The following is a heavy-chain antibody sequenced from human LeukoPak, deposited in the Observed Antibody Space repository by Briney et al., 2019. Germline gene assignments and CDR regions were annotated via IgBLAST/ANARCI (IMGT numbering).Heavy chain of an antibody. CDR2: ISDDGSSK. Sequence: GGSLRLSCVTSGFTFSNHAMHWVRQGPGKGLEWVAVISDDGSSKFYADSVKGRFTIFRDNSKNTLFLQINSLRPEDTAVYYCARVDDLDAFDMWGQGTLVTFSS. V-gene: IGHV3-30*04. CDR3: ARVDDLDAFDM. CDR1: GFTFSNHA. J-gene: IGHJ3*02. D-gene: IGHD2-2*03.